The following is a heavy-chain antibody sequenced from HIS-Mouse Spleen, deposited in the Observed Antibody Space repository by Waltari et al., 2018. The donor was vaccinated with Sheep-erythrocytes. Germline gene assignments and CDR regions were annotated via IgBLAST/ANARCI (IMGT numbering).Heavy chain of an antibody. CDR3: ARSITMIVVVIKTNWFDP. D-gene: IGHD3-22*01. CDR2: INHSGST. CDR1: GGSFSGYY. Sequence: QVQLQQWGAGLLKPSETLSLTCAVYGGSFSGYYWSWIRQPPGKGLEWIGEINHSGSTNYNPSRKSRVTISVDTSKNQFSLKLSSVTAADTAVYYCARSITMIVVVIKTNWFDPWGQGTLVTVSS. V-gene: IGHV4-34*01. J-gene: IGHJ5*02.